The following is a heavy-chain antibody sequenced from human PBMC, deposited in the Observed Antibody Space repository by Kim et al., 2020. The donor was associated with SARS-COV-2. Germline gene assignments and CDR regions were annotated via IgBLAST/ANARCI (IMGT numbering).Heavy chain of an antibody. D-gene: IGHD3-22*01. Sequence: SETLSLTCAVYGGSFSGYYWSWIRQPPGKGLEWIGEINHSGSTNYNPSLKSRVTISVDTSKNQFSLKLSSVTAADTAVYYCARVPLYYYDSSGYYSSHYYYYGMDVWGQGTTVTVSS. J-gene: IGHJ6*02. CDR2: INHSGST. CDR3: ARVPLYYYDSSGYYSSHYYYYGMDV. CDR1: GGSFSGYY. V-gene: IGHV4-34*01.